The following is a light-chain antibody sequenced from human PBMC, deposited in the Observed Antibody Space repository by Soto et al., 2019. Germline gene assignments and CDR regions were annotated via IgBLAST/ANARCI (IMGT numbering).Light chain of an antibody. CDR1: TSNIGSNY. CDR3: ATWDDSLNGSYV. Sequence: QSVRSQPPSASWTPGHWVAISCSGSTSNIGSNYVYWYQQLPGTAPKLLIYRNNQRPSGVPDRFSGSKSGTSASLAISGLRSDDEADYFCATWDDSLNGSYVFGTGTKVTVL. J-gene: IGLJ1*01. V-gene: IGLV1-47*01. CDR2: RNN.